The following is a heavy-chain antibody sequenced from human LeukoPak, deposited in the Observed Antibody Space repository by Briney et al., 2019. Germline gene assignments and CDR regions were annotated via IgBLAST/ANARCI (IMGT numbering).Heavy chain of an antibody. Sequence: GGSLRLSCAAPGFTFSSYAMSWVRQAPGKGLEWVSAISGSGGSTYYADSVKGRFTISRDNSKNTLYPQMNSLRAEDTAVYYCAKVSGKSVVTPDYWGQGTLVTVSS. D-gene: IGHD4-23*01. CDR3: AKVSGKSVVTPDY. V-gene: IGHV3-23*01. CDR1: GFTFSSYA. CDR2: ISGSGGST. J-gene: IGHJ4*02.